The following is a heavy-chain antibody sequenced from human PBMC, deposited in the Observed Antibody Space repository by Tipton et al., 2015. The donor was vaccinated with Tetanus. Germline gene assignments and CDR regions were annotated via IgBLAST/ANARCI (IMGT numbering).Heavy chain of an antibody. J-gene: IGHJ4*02. Sequence: TLSLTCTIFGGSVSSGSYYWAWIRQPPGKGLEYIGYILYGGGTHYNPSLKSRVTVSADPSQNQFSLKLTSVTAADTAVYYCARANYDSSKKGPFDSWGQGSLVTVSS. V-gene: IGHV4-61*01. CDR2: ILYGGGT. CDR3: ARANYDSSKKGPFDS. CDR1: GGSVSSGSYY. D-gene: IGHD1-7*01.